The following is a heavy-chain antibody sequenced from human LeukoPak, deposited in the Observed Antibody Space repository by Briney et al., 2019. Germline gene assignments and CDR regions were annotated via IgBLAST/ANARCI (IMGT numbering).Heavy chain of an antibody. CDR1: GYTFTSYD. Sequence: ASVKVSCKASGYTFTSYDINWVRQATGQGLEWMGWMNPNSGNTGYAQKFQGRVTMTRNTSISTAYMELSSLRSEDTAVYNCARAGDSGSLFDPWGQGTLVTVSS. V-gene: IGHV1-8*01. J-gene: IGHJ5*02. CDR3: ARAGDSGSLFDP. D-gene: IGHD1-26*01. CDR2: MNPNSGNT.